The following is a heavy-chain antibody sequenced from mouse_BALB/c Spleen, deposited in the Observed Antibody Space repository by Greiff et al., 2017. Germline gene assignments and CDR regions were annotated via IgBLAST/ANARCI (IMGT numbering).Heavy chain of an antibody. V-gene: IGHV14-3*02. CDR3: AIDFSWFAY. CDR2: IDPANGNT. Sequence: EVKLQESGAELVKPGASVKLSCTASGFNIKDTYMHWVKQRPEQGLEWIGRIDPANGNTKYDPKFQGKATITADTSSNTAYLQLSSLTSEDTAVYYCAIDFSWFAYWGQGTLVTVSA. D-gene: IGHD2-4*01. J-gene: IGHJ3*01. CDR1: GFNIKDTY.